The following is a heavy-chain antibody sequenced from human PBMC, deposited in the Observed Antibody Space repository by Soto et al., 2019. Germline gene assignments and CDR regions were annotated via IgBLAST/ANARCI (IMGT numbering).Heavy chain of an antibody. V-gene: IGHV3-23*01. CDR1: GFTFSSYA. D-gene: IGHD1-26*01. J-gene: IGHJ4*02. Sequence: PGGSLRLSCAASGFTFSSYAMSWVRQAPGKGLEWVSAISGSGGSTYYADSVKGRFTISRDNSKNTVYLQMNSVRADDTAVYYCAKEYTSTSRGSFDYWGQGALVPVSS. CDR2: ISGSGGST. CDR3: AKEYTSTSRGSFDY.